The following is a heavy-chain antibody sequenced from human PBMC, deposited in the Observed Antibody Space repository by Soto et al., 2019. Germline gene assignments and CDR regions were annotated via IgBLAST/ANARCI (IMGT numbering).Heavy chain of an antibody. CDR3: ARETHSSHHNFDY. CDR2: ISDSGKT. D-gene: IGHD5-18*01. CDR1: GGSIRGYY. Sequence: SETLSLTCTVSGGSIRGYYWTWIRQSPGRGLEWLGFISDSGKTDSDASLKGRLAISLDTSRSQFSLRLTSVTAADTAIYYCARETHSSHHNFDYWGPGTLVTVSS. J-gene: IGHJ4*02. V-gene: IGHV4-59*01.